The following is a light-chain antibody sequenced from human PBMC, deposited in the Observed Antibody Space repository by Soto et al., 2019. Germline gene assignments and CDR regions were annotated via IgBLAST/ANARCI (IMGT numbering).Light chain of an antibody. V-gene: IGLV2-14*03. CDR2: DVN. J-gene: IGLJ2*01. CDR3: TSWTTSTTMI. CDR1: RSDIGAYNF. Sequence: QSALTQPASVSGSPGQSITISCTGTRSDIGAYNFVSWYQQHPGEVPKLILYDVNVRPSGVSNRFSGPKSGNTASLTISGLQAEDEADYYCTSWTTSTTMIFGGGTKVTVL.